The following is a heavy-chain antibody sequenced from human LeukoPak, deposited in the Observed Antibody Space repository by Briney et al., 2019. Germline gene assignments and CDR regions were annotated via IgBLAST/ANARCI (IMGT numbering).Heavy chain of an antibody. V-gene: IGHV5-51*01. J-gene: IGHJ4*02. D-gene: IGHD1-26*01. Sequence: GESLKISCKCSGYSFTNYWIGWVRQMPGKCLEWMGIIYPADSNTRYSPSFQGQVTISADKSISTAYLEWSSLKAPDTAMYYCARHVNTGTYRVVDYWGQGTLVTVSS. CDR1: GYSFTNYW. CDR3: ARHVNTGTYRVVDY. CDR2: IYPADSNT.